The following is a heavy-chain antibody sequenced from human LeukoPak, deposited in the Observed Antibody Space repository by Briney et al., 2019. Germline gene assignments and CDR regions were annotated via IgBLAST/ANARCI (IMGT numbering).Heavy chain of an antibody. CDR3: ARRLVDSGASQVSDD. CDR2: INDSGSV. D-gene: IGHD2-15*01. V-gene: IGHV4-34*01. J-gene: IGHJ4*02. Sequence: SETLSLTCAVYTGSFSGYYWSWIRQPPGKGLEWIGEINDSGSVNCNPSLKNRVTLSVDTSKNQFSLRLSSVAAADTAVYYCARRLVDSGASQVSDDWGQGTLVTVSS. CDR1: TGSFSGYY.